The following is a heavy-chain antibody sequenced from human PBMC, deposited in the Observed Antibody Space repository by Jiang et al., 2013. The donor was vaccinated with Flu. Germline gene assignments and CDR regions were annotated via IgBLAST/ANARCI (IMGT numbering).Heavy chain of an antibody. D-gene: IGHD6-6*01. CDR1: GFSLSTSGMC. V-gene: IGHV2-70*11. Sequence: KPTQTLTLTCTFSGFSLSTSGMCVSWIRQPPGKALEWLARIDWDDDKYYSTSLKTRLTISKDTSKNQVVLTMTNMDPVDTATYYCARIRLGEQPVRTDAFDIWGQGTMVTVSS. CDR2: IDWDDDK. J-gene: IGHJ3*02. CDR3: ARIRLGEQPVRTDAFDI.